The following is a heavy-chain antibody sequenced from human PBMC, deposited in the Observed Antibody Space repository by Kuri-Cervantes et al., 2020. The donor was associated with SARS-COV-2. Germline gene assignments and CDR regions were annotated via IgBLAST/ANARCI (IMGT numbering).Heavy chain of an antibody. Sequence: GGSLRLSCAASGFTFSSYSMNWVRQAPGKGLEWVSSISSSSYIYYADSVKGRFTISRDNAKNPLYLQTNSLRAEDTAVYYCARGNNWNVYDPTYFDYWGQGTLVTVSS. CDR3: ARGNNWNVYDPTYFDY. D-gene: IGHD1-20*01. CDR1: GFTFSSYS. V-gene: IGHV3-21*01. J-gene: IGHJ4*02. CDR2: ISSSSYI.